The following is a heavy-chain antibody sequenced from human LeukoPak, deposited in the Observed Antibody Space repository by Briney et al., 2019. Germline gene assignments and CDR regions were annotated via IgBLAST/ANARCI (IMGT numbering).Heavy chain of an antibody. J-gene: IGHJ4*02. CDR3: AKGSSSSRPYYFDY. CDR2: LSGTGGST. V-gene: IGHV3-23*01. CDR1: GFTFSNYA. Sequence: GGSLRLSCAASGFTFSNYAMSWVRQAPGKGLEWVSTLSGTGGSTYYADSVKGRFTISRHNSKNTLYLQMNSLRAEDTAVYYCAKGSSSSRPYYFDYWGQGTLVTVSS. D-gene: IGHD6-13*01.